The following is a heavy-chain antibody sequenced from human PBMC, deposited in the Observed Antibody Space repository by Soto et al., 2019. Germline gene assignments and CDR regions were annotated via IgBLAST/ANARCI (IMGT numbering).Heavy chain of an antibody. CDR1: GGSVSSGSYY. V-gene: IGHV4-61*01. CDR2: IYYSGST. D-gene: IGHD4-17*01. Sequence: SETLSLTCTVSGGSVSSGSYYWSWIRQPPGKGLEWIGYIYYSGSTNYNPSLKSRVTISVDTSKNQFSLKLSSVTAADTAVYYCARAYGDYDLSAFDIWAKGQWSPS. CDR3: ARAYGDYDLSAFDI. J-gene: IGHJ3*02.